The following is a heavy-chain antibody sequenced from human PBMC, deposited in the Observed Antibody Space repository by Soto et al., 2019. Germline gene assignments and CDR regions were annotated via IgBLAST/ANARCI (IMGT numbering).Heavy chain of an antibody. V-gene: IGHV4-61*01. CDR1: DGSVNSGNYY. Sequence: SETLSLTCSVSDGSVNSGNYYWSWIRQPPGKGLEWIGHIYYIGTTDYNPSLKSRVTISVDTSKNQFSLKVTSVTAADAAVYFCAREEKQLSRYGGDFDYWGQGILVTVSS. D-gene: IGHD3-16*01. J-gene: IGHJ4*02. CDR3: AREEKQLSRYGGDFDY. CDR2: IYYIGTT.